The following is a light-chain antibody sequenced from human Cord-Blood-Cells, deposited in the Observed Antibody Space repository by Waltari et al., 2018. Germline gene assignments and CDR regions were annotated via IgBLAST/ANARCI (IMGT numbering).Light chain of an antibody. V-gene: IGLV4-69*01. Sequence: QLLLTQSPSASASLAASVKLTCTLSRGHSSYALAWHQQQPEKGPRYLMKLTSDGSHSKGDGIPDRFSGSSSGAERYLTISSLQSEDEADYYCQTWGTGIQVFGGGTKLTVL. CDR2: LTSDGSH. J-gene: IGLJ3*02. CDR3: QTWGTGIQV. CDR1: RGHSSYA.